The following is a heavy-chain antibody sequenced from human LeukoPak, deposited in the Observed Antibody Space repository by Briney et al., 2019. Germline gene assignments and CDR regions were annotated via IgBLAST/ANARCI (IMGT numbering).Heavy chain of an antibody. D-gene: IGHD3-3*01. V-gene: IGHV4-39*01. CDR1: SSSSTSTSDN. J-gene: IGHJ4*02. CDR2: IYSRGST. CDR3: ARRLRDYDFWSGYYSGFDY. Sequence: LDPLFPISIVFSSSSTSTSDNLGPTRQPPAKRLDSPGRIYSRGSTYYNPSLKSRVTISVDTSKNQSSLKLSSVTAADTAVYYCARRLRDYDFWSGYYSGFDYWGQGTLVTVSS.